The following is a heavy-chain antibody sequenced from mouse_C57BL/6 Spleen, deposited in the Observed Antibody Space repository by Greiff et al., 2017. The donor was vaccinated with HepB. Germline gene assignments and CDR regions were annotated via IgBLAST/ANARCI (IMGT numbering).Heavy chain of an antibody. V-gene: IGHV1-50*01. CDR1: GYTFTSYW. Sequence: QVQLQQPGAELVKPGASVKLSCKASGYTFTSYWMQWVKQRPGQGLEWIGEIDPSDSYTNYNQKFKGKATLTVDTSSSTAYMQLSSLTSEDSAVYYCARRRLGGYAMDYWGQGTSVTVSS. J-gene: IGHJ4*01. CDR2: IDPSDSYT. D-gene: IGHD2-4*01. CDR3: ARRRLGGYAMDY.